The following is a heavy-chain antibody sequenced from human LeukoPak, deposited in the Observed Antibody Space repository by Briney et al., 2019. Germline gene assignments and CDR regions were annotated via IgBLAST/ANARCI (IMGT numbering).Heavy chain of an antibody. Sequence: GGTLRLSCAASGFTISSYWMSWVRQAPGKGLEWVANIKQDGSEKYYVDSVKGRFTISRDNAKNSLYLQMSSLKTGDTALYYCCLLSFIVGAPVVDYWGQGTLVTVSS. CDR2: IKQDGSEK. J-gene: IGHJ4*02. D-gene: IGHD1-26*01. CDR1: GFTISSYW. CDR3: CLLSFIVGAPVVDY. V-gene: IGHV3-7*05.